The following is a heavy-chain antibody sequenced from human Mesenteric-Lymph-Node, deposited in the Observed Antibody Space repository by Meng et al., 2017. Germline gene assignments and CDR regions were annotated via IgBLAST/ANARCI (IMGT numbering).Heavy chain of an antibody. CDR1: GFTFSSYA. V-gene: IGHV3-30*01. CDR3: APLDIEYSSSSGGPVDY. Sequence: GGSLRLSCAASGFTFSSYAMHWVRQAPGKGLEWVAVISYDGSNKYYADSVKGRFTISRDNSKNTLYLQMNSLRAEDTAVYYCAPLDIEYSSSSGGPVDYWGQGTLVTVSS. J-gene: IGHJ4*02. CDR2: ISYDGSNK. D-gene: IGHD6-6*01.